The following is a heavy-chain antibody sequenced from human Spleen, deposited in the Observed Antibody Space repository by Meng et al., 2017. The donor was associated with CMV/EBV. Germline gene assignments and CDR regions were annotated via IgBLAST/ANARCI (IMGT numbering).Heavy chain of an antibody. CDR2: IVVGSGNT. J-gene: IGHJ3*02. Sequence: KVSCKASGFTFTSSAVQWVRQARGQRLEWIGWIVVGSGNTNYAQKFQERVTITRDMSTSTAYMELSSLRSEDTAVYYCAAQDLDYYDSSGYPDAFDIWGQGTMVTVSS. CDR1: GFTFTSSA. CDR3: AAQDLDYYDSSGYPDAFDI. V-gene: IGHV1-58*01. D-gene: IGHD3-22*01.